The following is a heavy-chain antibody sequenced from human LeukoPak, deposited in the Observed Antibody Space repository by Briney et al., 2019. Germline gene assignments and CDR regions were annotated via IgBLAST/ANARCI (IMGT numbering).Heavy chain of an antibody. Sequence: PGGSLRLSCAASGFTFSSYWMHWVRQAPGKGLVWVSRINSDGSSTSYADSVKGRFTISRDNAKNTLYLQMNSLRAEDTAVYYCARGAWYYDFWSGYYTLVGRPDAQLLEYYYYGMDVWGQGTTVTVSS. J-gene: IGHJ6*02. CDR1: GFTFSSYW. CDR2: INSDGSST. D-gene: IGHD3-3*01. CDR3: ARGAWYYDFWSGYYTLVGRPDAQLLEYYYYGMDV. V-gene: IGHV3-74*01.